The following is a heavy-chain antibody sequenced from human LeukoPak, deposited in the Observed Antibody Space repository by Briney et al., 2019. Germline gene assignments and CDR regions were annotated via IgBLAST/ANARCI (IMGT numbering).Heavy chain of an antibody. J-gene: IGHJ4*02. CDR2: ISGSGGST. CDR3: AKAGLRYFDWSEAIDY. V-gene: IGHV3-23*01. Sequence: GGSLRLSCAASGFTFSSYAMSSVRQAPGKGLEWVSAISGSGGSTYYADSVKGRFTISRDNSKNTLYLQMNSLRAEDTAVYYCAKAGLRYFDWSEAIDYWGQGTLVTASS. CDR1: GFTFSSYA. D-gene: IGHD3-9*01.